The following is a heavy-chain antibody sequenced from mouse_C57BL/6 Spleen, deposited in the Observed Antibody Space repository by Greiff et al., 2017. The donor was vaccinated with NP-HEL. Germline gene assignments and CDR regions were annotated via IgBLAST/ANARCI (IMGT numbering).Heavy chain of an antibody. CDR1: GYTFTSYW. J-gene: IGHJ2*01. V-gene: IGHV1-69*01. CDR3: ARRDHTHFDY. CDR2: IDPSDSYT. Sequence: VQLQQPGAELVMPGASVKLSCKASGYTFTSYWMHWVKQRPGQGLEWIGEIDPSDSYTNYNQKFKGKSTLTVDKSSSTAYMQLSSLTSEDSAVYYCARRDHTHFDYWGQGTTLTVSS.